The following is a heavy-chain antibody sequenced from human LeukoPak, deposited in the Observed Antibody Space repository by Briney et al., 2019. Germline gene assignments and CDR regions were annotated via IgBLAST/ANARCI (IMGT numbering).Heavy chain of an antibody. J-gene: IGHJ4*02. CDR3: ARGTGYGDYVFDY. Sequence: GASVTVSCKASGYTFTGYYMHWVRQAPGQGLEWMGWINPNSGGTNYAQKFQGRVTMTRDTSISTAYMELSRLRSDDTAVYYCARGTGYGDYVFDYWGQGTLVTVSS. CDR2: INPNSGGT. V-gene: IGHV1-2*02. CDR1: GYTFTGYY. D-gene: IGHD4-17*01.